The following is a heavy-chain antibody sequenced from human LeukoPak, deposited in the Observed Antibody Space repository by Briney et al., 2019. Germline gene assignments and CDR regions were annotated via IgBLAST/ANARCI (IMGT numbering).Heavy chain of an antibody. CDR3: ARDKGDYVWGSYRAN. J-gene: IGHJ4*02. D-gene: IGHD3-16*02. V-gene: IGHV3-48*02. CDR1: GFTFSSYS. Sequence: PGGSLRLSCAASGFTFSSYSMNWVRQAPGKGLEWVSYISSSSSTIYYADSVKGRFTISRDNAKNLLYLQMNSLRDEDTAVYYCARDKGDYVWGSYRANWGQGTLVTVSS. CDR2: ISSSSSTI.